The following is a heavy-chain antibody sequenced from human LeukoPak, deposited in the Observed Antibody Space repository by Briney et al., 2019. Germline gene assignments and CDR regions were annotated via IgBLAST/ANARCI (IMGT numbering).Heavy chain of an antibody. CDR2: IIPIFGTA. J-gene: IGHJ6*03. D-gene: IGHD3-3*01. CDR1: GGTFSSYA. CDR3: ARSSLWSGYSTYYYYYMDV. V-gene: IGHV1-69*05. Sequence: ASVKVSCKASGGTFSSYAISWVRQAPGQGLEWMGGIIPIFGTANDAQKFQGRVTITTDEYTSTAYMELSSLRSEDTAVYYCARSSLWSGYSTYYYYYMDVWGKGTTVTVSS.